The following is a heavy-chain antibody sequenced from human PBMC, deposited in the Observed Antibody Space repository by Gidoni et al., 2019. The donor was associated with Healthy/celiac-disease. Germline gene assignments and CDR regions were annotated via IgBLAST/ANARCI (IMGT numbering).Heavy chain of an antibody. CDR2: SYYSGST. V-gene: IGHV4-39*01. CDR3: ARLGYCSGGSCDPRDP. Sequence: QLQLQESGPGLVKPSETLSLTCTVSGGSISSSSYYWGWIRQPPGKGLEWIGSSYYSGSTYYNPSLKSRVTISVDTSKNQFSLKLSSVTAADTAVYYCARLGYCSGGSCDPRDPWGQGTLVTVSS. CDR1: GGSISSSSYY. D-gene: IGHD2-15*01. J-gene: IGHJ5*02.